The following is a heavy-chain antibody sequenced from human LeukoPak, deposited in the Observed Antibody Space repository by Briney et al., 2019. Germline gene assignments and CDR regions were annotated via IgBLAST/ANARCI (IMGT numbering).Heavy chain of an antibody. CDR3: ARTATIGYYYYMDV. V-gene: IGHV4-59*01. D-gene: IGHD5-24*01. Sequence: SETLSLTCTVSGGSISSYYWSWIRQPPGKGLEWIGYIYHSGSTNYNPSLKSRVTISVDTSKNQFSLKLSSVTAADTAVYYCARTATIGYYYYMDVWGKGTTVTVSS. J-gene: IGHJ6*03. CDR1: GGSISSYY. CDR2: IYHSGST.